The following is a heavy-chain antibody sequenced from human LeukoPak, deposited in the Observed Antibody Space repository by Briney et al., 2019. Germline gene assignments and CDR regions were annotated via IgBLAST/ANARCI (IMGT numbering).Heavy chain of an antibody. Sequence: PGGSLRLSCAASGFTFSSYSMNWVRQAPGKGLEWVSSISSSSSYIYYADSVKGRFTISRDNAKNSLYLQMNSLRAEDTAVYYCARDLGSDSGYASDYWGQGTLVTVSS. CDR2: ISSSSSYI. J-gene: IGHJ4*02. CDR1: GFTFSSYS. V-gene: IGHV3-21*01. D-gene: IGHD5-12*01. CDR3: ARDLGSDSGYASDY.